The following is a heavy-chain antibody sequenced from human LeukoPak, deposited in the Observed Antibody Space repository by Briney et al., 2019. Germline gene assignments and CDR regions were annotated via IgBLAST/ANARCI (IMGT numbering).Heavy chain of an antibody. V-gene: IGHV1-2*02. D-gene: IGHD2-15*01. Sequence: GASVKVSCKASGYTFTGYYMHWVRQPPGQGLEWMGWINPNSGGTNYAQKLQGRVTMTRDTSVSTAYMELSRLRSDDTAVYYCARDAVVVAGDAFDIWGQGTMVTVSS. J-gene: IGHJ3*02. CDR1: GYTFTGYY. CDR3: ARDAVVVAGDAFDI. CDR2: INPNSGGT.